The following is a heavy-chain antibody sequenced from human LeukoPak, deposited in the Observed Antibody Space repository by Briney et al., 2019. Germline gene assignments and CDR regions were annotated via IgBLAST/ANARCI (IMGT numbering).Heavy chain of an antibody. J-gene: IGHJ4*02. V-gene: IGHV3-23*01. CDR2: ISTSGGST. CDR1: GFTFSTYA. D-gene: IGHD6-25*01. CDR3: ARRITAASTYYFDY. Sequence: GGSLRLSCAASGFTFSTYAMSWVRQAPGKGLEWVSGISTSGGSTYYADSVKGRFTISRDNSKNTLYLQMNSPRAEDTAVYYCARRITAASTYYFDYWGQGTLVPVSS.